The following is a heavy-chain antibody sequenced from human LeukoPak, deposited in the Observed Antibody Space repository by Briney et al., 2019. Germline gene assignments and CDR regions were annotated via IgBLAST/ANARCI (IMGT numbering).Heavy chain of an antibody. CDR1: GGSISSGGYY. CDR3: ARALSQYSSGWYVKGWFDP. J-gene: IGHJ5*02. CDR2: INHSGST. Sequence: SQTLSLTCTVSGGSISSGGYYWSWIRQPPGKGLEWIGEINHSGSTNYNPSLKSRVTISVDTSKNQFSLKPSSVTAADTAVYYCARALSQYSSGWYVKGWFDPWGQGTLVTVSS. V-gene: IGHV4-30-2*01. D-gene: IGHD6-19*01.